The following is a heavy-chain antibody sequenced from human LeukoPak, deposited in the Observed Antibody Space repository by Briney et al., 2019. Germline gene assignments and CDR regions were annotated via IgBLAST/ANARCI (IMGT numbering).Heavy chain of an antibody. CDR2: IYYSGST. Sequence: SETLSLTCTVSGGSISSYYWSWIRQPPVKGLEWIGYIYYSGSTNYNPSLKSRVTISVDTSKNQFSLKLSSVTAADTAVYYCARRAGHTYGYSGYDLIYYYYGMDVWGQGTTVTVSS. CDR3: ARRAGHTYGYSGYDLIYYYYGMDV. J-gene: IGHJ6*02. D-gene: IGHD5-12*01. CDR1: GGSISSYY. V-gene: IGHV4-59*08.